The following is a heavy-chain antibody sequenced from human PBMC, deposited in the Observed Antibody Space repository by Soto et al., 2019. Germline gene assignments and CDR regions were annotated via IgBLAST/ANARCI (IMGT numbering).Heavy chain of an antibody. CDR1: GGSISSYY. CDR2: IYYSGST. CDR3: ARDEGHSGSFRSGTWFDP. V-gene: IGHV4-59*01. J-gene: IGHJ5*02. Sequence: KASETLSLTCTVSGGSISSYYWSWIRQPPGKGLEWIGYIYYSGSTNYNPSLKSRVTISVDTSKNQFSLKLSSVTAADTAVYYCARDEGHSGSFRSGTWFDPWGQGTLVTVSS. D-gene: IGHD1-26*01.